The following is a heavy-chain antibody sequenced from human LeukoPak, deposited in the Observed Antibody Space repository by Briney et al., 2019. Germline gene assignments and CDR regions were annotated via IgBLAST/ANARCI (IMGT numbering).Heavy chain of an antibody. J-gene: IGHJ4*02. Sequence: PGGSLRLSCAASGFTFSSYSMNWVRQAPGNGLDWVSSISSSSSYIYYADSVKSRFTISRDNAKNSLYLQMNSLRAEDTAVYYCARDALVGATRTVLGPLDSWGQGTLVTVSS. CDR3: ARDALVGATRTVLGPLDS. D-gene: IGHD1-26*01. CDR2: ISSSSSYI. V-gene: IGHV3-21*01. CDR1: GFTFSSYS.